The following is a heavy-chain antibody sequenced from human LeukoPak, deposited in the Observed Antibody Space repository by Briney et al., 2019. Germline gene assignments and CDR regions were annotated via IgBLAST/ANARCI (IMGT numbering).Heavy chain of an antibody. CDR1: GFTFSDYY. CDR3: ARVKRSGPANWFDP. CDR2: IKQDGSEK. J-gene: IGHJ5*02. V-gene: IGHV3-7*01. D-gene: IGHD2-15*01. Sequence: GGSLRLSCAASGFTFSDYYMSWIRQAPGKGLEWVANIKQDGSEKYYVDSVKGRFTISRDNAKNSLYLQMNSLRAEDTAVYYCARVKRSGPANWFDPWGQGTLVTVSS.